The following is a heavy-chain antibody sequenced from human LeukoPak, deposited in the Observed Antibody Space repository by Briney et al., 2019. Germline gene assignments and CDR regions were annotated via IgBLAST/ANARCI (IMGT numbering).Heavy chain of an antibody. Sequence: SETLSLTCTVSGGSISSYYCSWIRQPPGKGLEWIGYVYYSGSTNYNPSLKSRVTISVDTSKNQFSLKLSSVTAADTAVYYCARESETSGYYDSSGYYYRAFDIWGQGTMVTVSS. CDR3: ARESETSGYYDSSGYYYRAFDI. D-gene: IGHD3-22*01. CDR2: VYYSGST. V-gene: IGHV4-59*01. J-gene: IGHJ3*02. CDR1: GGSISSYY.